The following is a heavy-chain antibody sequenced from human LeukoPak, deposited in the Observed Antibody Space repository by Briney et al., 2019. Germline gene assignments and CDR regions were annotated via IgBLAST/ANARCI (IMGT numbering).Heavy chain of an antibody. Sequence: SETLSLTFTVSGGSISSYYWSWIREPPGKGLEWIGYIYYSGSTNYNPSLKSRVTISVDTSKNQFSLKLSSVTAADTAVYYCARSAPSFDYWGQGTLVTVSS. CDR1: GGSISSYY. CDR2: IYYSGST. V-gene: IGHV4-59*01. CDR3: ARSAPSFDY. J-gene: IGHJ4*02.